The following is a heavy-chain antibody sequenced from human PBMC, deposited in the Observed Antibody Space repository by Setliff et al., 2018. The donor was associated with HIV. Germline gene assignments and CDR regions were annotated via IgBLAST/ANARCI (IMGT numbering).Heavy chain of an antibody. Sequence: SETLSLTCAVSGGSISSSNWWSWVRQSPGKGLEWIGEIYHSGSTNYNPSLKSRVIISVDKSKNQFSLKLSSVTAADTAVYYCAGVGCSGGKCYWFDPWGQGTRVTVPQ. J-gene: IGHJ5*02. D-gene: IGHD2-15*01. CDR2: IYHSGST. CDR1: GGSISSSNW. CDR3: AGVGCSGGKCYWFDP. V-gene: IGHV4-4*02.